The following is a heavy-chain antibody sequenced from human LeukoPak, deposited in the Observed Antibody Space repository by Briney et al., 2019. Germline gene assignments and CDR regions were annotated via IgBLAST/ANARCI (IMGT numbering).Heavy chain of an antibody. CDR1: GGSFSGYY. D-gene: IGHD3-10*01. CDR2: INHSGST. J-gene: IGHJ6*02. CDR3: ARFGSTMVRGVIIAYYYYGMDV. Sequence: PSGTLSLTCAVYGGSFSGYYWSWIRQPPGKGLEWVGDINHSGSTNYNPSHQSRVNISVDSSKNQFYLKLSSVNAADTAVYYCARFGSTMVRGVIIAYYYYGMDVWGQGTTVTVSS. V-gene: IGHV4-34*01.